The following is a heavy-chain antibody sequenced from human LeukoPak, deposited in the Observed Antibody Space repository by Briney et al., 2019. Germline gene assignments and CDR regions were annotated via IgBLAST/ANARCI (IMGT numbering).Heavy chain of an antibody. Sequence: PAGTLRLSCAASGGTFSSYSTNWVRQAPGKGLEWVSYINNSSSTIYYASSVKRRFIISRDNAKNSLYLQMSSTTADAPAVYYCARDRRTTVTINWFDPWGQGTLVTVPS. CDR3: ARDRRTTVTINWFDP. CDR1: GGTFSSYS. CDR2: INNSSSTI. D-gene: IGHD4-17*01. V-gene: IGHV3-48*01. J-gene: IGHJ5*02.